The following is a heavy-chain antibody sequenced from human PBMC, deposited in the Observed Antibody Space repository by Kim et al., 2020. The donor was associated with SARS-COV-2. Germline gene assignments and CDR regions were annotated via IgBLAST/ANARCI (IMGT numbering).Heavy chain of an antibody. CDR3: AKELGPLFSSGYVY. CDR1: GGSISSSSYY. Sequence: SETLSLTWTVSGGSISSSSYYWGWIRQPPGKGLEWIGSIYYSGSTYYNPSLKSRVTISVDTSKNQFSLKLSSVTAADTAVYYCAKELGPLFSSGYVYWGQGTLGTVSS. V-gene: IGHV4-39*02. J-gene: IGHJ4*02. D-gene: IGHD3-22*01. CDR2: IYYSGST.